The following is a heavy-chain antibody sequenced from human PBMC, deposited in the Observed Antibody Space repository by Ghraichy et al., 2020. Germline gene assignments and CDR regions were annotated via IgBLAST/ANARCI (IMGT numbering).Heavy chain of an antibody. D-gene: IGHD2-2*01. Sequence: SETLSLTCTVSGGSISSYYWSWIRQPAGKGLEWIGRIYTSGSTNYNPSLKSRVTMSVDTSKNQFSLKLSSVTAADTAVYYCARFVPAVPPYYYYYMDVWGKGTTVTVSS. J-gene: IGHJ6*03. V-gene: IGHV4-4*07. CDR3: ARFVPAVPPYYYYYMDV. CDR1: GGSISSYY. CDR2: IYTSGST.